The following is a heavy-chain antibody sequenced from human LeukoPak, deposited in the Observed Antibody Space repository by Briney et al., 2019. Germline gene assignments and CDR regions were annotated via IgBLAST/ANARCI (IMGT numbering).Heavy chain of an antibody. Sequence: SQTLSLTCAISGDSVSSNSAAWSWIRQSPSRGLEWLGRTDYRSKWYNDYAVSVKSRITIKPDTSKNQFSLQLNSVIPEDTAVFYCARATGDFDYWGQGTLVTVSS. J-gene: IGHJ4*02. CDR2: TDYRSKWYN. CDR3: ARATGDFDY. CDR1: GDSVSSNSAA. V-gene: IGHV6-1*01. D-gene: IGHD7-27*01.